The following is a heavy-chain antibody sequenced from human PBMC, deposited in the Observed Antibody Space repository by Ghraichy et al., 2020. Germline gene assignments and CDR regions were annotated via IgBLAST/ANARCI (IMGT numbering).Heavy chain of an antibody. CDR3: ARAAAASFDC. D-gene: IGHD6-13*01. J-gene: IGHJ4*02. CDR2: IYTSGST. CDR1: GGSISSGSYY. V-gene: IGHV4-61*02. Sequence: SETLSLTCTVSGGSISSGSYYWTWIRQPAGKGLEWIGRIYTSGSTNYNPSLKSRVTISADTSKNQFSLNLTSVTATDTAVYFCARAAAASFDCWGQGTLVTVSS.